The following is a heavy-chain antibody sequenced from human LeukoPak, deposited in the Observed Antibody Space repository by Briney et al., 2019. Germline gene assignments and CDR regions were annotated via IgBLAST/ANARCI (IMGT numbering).Heavy chain of an antibody. CDR2: ISAYNGNT. V-gene: IGHV1-18*01. CDR3: ARGVGYSSSWYEVSIYYYMDV. Sequence: GASVKVSCKASGYTFTSYGISWVRQAPGQGLEWMGWISAYNGNTNYAQKLQGRVTMTRNTSISTAYMELSSLRSEDTAVYYCARGVGYSSSWYEVSIYYYMDVWGKGTTVTISS. D-gene: IGHD6-13*01. J-gene: IGHJ6*03. CDR1: GYTFTSYG.